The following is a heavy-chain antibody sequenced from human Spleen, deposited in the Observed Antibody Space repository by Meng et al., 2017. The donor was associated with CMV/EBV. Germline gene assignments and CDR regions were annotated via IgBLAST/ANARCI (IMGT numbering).Heavy chain of an antibody. D-gene: IGHD5-12*01. Sequence: CKVSGYSFTDYDMHWVQQDHGKGLEWMGLVDPEDGETIYAEKFQGRVTITADTSTDTAYMELSSLRSEDTAVYYCATEGGYSGYVVYWGQGTLVTVSS. CDR3: ATEGGYSGYVVY. V-gene: IGHV1-69-2*01. CDR2: VDPEDGET. J-gene: IGHJ4*02. CDR1: GYSFTDYD.